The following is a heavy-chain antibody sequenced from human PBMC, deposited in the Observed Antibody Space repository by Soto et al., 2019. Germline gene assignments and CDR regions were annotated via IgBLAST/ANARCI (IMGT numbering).Heavy chain of an antibody. V-gene: IGHV3-48*03. J-gene: IGHJ4*02. D-gene: IGHD3-9*01. CDR1: GFSFNLHE. CDR2: IGTSGSTK. CDR3: ARAGGSRAFDWPYFDS. Sequence: PGWSLRLSCAASGFSFNLHEMNWVRQAPGKGLEWISYIGTSGSTKYYADSVQGRFTISRENTKNSVYLEMNSLRGDDTGIYYCARAGGSRAFDWPYFDSWGQRTQVTGSS.